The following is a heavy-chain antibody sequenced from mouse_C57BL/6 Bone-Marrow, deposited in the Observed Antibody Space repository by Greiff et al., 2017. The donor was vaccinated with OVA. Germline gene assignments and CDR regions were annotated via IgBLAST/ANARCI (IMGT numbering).Heavy chain of an antibody. CDR2: IDPENGDT. V-gene: IGHV14-4*01. CDR3: TTYIVITTEAMDY. Sequence: VHVKQSGAELVRPGASVKLSCTASGFNIKDDYMHWVKQRPEQGLEWIGWIDPENGDTEYASKFQGKATITADTSSNTAYLQLSSLTSEDTAVDYCTTYIVITTEAMDYWGQGTSVTVSS. D-gene: IGHD1-2*01. J-gene: IGHJ4*01. CDR1: GFNIKDDY.